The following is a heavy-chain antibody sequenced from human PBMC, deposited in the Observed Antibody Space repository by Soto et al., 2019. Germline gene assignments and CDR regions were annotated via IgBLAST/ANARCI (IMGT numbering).Heavy chain of an antibody. D-gene: IGHD3-16*02. J-gene: IGHJ4*02. V-gene: IGHV5-10-1*01. CDR1: GYSFTSYL. CDR3: VIHLVHASPRPYFVY. CDR2: IDPSDSYI. Sequence: HGESLKISCKGSGYSFTSYLINWVRQMPGKGLEWMGTIDPSDSYINYSPSFQGHVTISADKSISTAYLQWSSLKASDTAMYYCVIHLVHASPRPYFVYWGQGTLVTVSS.